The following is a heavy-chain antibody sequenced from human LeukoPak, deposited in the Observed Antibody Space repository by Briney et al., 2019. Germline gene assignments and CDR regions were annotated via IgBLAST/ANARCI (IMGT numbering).Heavy chain of an antibody. J-gene: IGHJ4*02. CDR1: GGSISSYY. Sequence: PSETLSLTCAVSGGSISSYYWIWIRQPPGKGLEWIGYIYYSGSTNYNPSLKSRVTISVDTSKNQFSLKLSSVTAADTAVYYCASLCIAAAGTPFLAWGQGTLVTVSS. V-gene: IGHV4-59*12. CDR2: IYYSGST. D-gene: IGHD6-13*01. CDR3: ASLCIAAAGTPFLA.